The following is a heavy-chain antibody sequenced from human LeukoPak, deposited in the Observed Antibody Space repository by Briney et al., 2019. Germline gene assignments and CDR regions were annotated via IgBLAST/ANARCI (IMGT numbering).Heavy chain of an antibody. D-gene: IGHD6-19*01. CDR3: AREGSSGWLYSFDY. CDR2: INHSGST. J-gene: IGHJ4*02. Sequence: PSETLSLTCAVYGGSFSGYYWSWIRQPPGKGLEWIGEINHSGSTNYNPSLKSRVTISVDTSKSQFSLKLSSVTAADTAVYYCAREGSSGWLYSFDYWGQGTLVTVSS. V-gene: IGHV4-34*01. CDR1: GGSFSGYY.